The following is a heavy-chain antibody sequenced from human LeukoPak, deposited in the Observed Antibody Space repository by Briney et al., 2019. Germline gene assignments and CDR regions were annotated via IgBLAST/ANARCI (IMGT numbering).Heavy chain of an antibody. CDR1: GGSFSGYY. CDR3: ARGLKLGMTYYYYYMDV. J-gene: IGHJ6*03. D-gene: IGHD6-13*01. V-gene: IGHV4-34*01. CDR2: INHSGST. Sequence: PSETLSLTCAVYGGSFSGYYWSWIRQPPGKGLEWIGEINHSGSTNYNPSLKSRVTISVDTSKNQFSLKLSSVTAADTAVYYCARGLKLGMTYYYYYMDVWGKGTTVTVSS.